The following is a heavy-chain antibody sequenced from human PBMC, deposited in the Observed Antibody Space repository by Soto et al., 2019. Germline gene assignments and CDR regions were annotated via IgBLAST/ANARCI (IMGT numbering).Heavy chain of an antibody. D-gene: IGHD6-19*01. CDR2: IIPIFGTA. V-gene: IGHV1-69*13. Sequence: ASVKVSCKASGGTFSSYAISWVRQAPGQGLEWMGGIIPIFGTANYAQKFQGRVTITADESTSTAYMELSSLRSEDTAVYYCARVPIAVAGTYYYYCGMDVWGQGTTVTVSS. J-gene: IGHJ6*02. CDR1: GGTFSSYA. CDR3: ARVPIAVAGTYYYYCGMDV.